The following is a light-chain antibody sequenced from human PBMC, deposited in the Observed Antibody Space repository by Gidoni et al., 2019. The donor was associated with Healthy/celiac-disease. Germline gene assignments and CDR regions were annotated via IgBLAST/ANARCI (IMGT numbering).Light chain of an antibody. CDR1: QSISSY. CDR3: QQSYSTRPT. CDR2: AAS. Sequence: DLPLTQSSTSLSAPFRYRVTITCRASQSISSYLNWYQQKPGKAPKLLIYAASILQRRVPARFRGSGSGTEFTITVSSMQTRDFTTYDGQQSYSTRPTFGQXTKVEIK. J-gene: IGKJ1*01. V-gene: IGKV1-39*01.